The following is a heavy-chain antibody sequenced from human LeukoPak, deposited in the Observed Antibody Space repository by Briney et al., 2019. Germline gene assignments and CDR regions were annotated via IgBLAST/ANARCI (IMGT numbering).Heavy chain of an antibody. D-gene: IGHD4-17*01. Sequence: SETLSLTCTVSGGSISSYCWSWIRQPPGKGLEWIGYIYYSGSTNYNPSLKSRVTISVDTSKNQFSLKLSSVTAADTAVYYCARARTTVKGWYFDLWGRGTLVTVSS. J-gene: IGHJ2*01. CDR3: ARARTTVKGWYFDL. V-gene: IGHV4-59*01. CDR2: IYYSGST. CDR1: GGSISSYC.